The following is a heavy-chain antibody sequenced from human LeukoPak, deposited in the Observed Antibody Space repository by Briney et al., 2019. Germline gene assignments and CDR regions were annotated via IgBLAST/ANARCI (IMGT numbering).Heavy chain of an antibody. D-gene: IGHD2-21*02. V-gene: IGHV1-69*13. CDR1: GGTFSSYA. Sequence: ASVKVSCEASGGTFSSYAISWVRQAPGQGLEWMGGIIPIFGTANYAQKFQGRVTITADESTSTAYMELSSLRSEDTAVYYCARALAYCGGDCYFDYWGQGTLVTVSS. J-gene: IGHJ4*02. CDR3: ARALAYCGGDCYFDY. CDR2: IIPIFGTA.